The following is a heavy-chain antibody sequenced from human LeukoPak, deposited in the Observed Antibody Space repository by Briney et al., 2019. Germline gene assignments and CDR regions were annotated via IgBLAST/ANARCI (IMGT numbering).Heavy chain of an antibody. CDR2: ISGSGGII. D-gene: IGHD2-2*01. CDR1: GFTFSSYA. Sequence: PGGSLRLSCAASGFTFSSYAMSWVRQAPGKGLEWVSVISGSGGIIYYTDSVKGRFTISRDNSKNTLYLQMNSLRAEDTAVYYCARLGGCSSTSCLYDALDIWGQGTMVTVSS. J-gene: IGHJ3*02. V-gene: IGHV3-23*01. CDR3: ARLGGCSSTSCLYDALDI.